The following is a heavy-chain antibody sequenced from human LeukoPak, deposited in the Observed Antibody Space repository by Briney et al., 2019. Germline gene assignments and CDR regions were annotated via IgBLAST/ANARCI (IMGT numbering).Heavy chain of an antibody. J-gene: IGHJ4*02. D-gene: IGHD1-14*01. CDR2: IYYSGST. V-gene: IGHV4-39*07. CDR1: GGSISSGSYY. Sequence: SETLSLTCTVSGGSISSGSYYWGWIRQPPGKGLEWIGSIYYSGSTYYNPPLKSRVTISVDTSKNQFSLKLSSVTAADTAVYYCARAPEYGLYYFDYWGQGTLVTVSS. CDR3: ARAPEYGLYYFDY.